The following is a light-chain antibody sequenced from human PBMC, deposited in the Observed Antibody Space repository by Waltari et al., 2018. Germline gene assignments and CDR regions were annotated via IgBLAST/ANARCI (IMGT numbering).Light chain of an antibody. CDR3: QQYNNWPRT. CDR1: QSVSSN. V-gene: IGKV3-15*01. CDR2: GAS. Sequence: EIVMTQSPATLSVSPGERATLPCRASQSVSSNLAWYQQKPGQAPRLLIYGASTRATGIPARFSGSGSGTEFTLTISSLQSKDFAVYYCQQYNNWPRTFGQGTKVEIK. J-gene: IGKJ1*01.